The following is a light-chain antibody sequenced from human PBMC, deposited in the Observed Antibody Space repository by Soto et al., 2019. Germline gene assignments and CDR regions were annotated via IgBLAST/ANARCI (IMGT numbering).Light chain of an antibody. V-gene: IGLV2-8*01. J-gene: IGLJ1*01. CDR3: SSYAGSNNFV. Sequence: QSVLTQPPSASGFPGQSVTISCTGTSSDVGYYDYVSWYQQHPGKAPKLVIYEVTKRPSGAPDRVSASKSGNTASLTVSGLRAEDEAACYCSSYAGSNNFVFGSGTKVTVL. CDR1: SSDVGYYDY. CDR2: EVT.